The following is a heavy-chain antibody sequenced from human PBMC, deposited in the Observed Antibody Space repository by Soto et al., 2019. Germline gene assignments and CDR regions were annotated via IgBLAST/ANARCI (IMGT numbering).Heavy chain of an antibody. J-gene: IGHJ4*02. D-gene: IGHD4-17*01. Sequence: QVQLQESGPGLVKPSQTLSLTCTVSGGSISSGDYYWSWIRQPPGKGLEWIGYIYSSGSTCYNPYLKSRVTISVDTSRSRSALKLSSVTGADTAVYYCARSTTVTTYYFDYWGQGTLVTVSS. V-gene: IGHV4-30-4*01. CDR2: IYSSGST. CDR1: GGSISSGDYY. CDR3: ARSTTVTTYYFDY.